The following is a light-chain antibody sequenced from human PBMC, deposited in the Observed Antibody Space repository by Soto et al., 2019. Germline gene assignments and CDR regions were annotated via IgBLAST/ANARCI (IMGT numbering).Light chain of an antibody. Sequence: EIVLTQSPGTLSLSPGERATLSCRASQSVSSSYLVWYQQKPGQAPRLLIYGASSRATGIPDRFSGSGSGTDFTLTISRLEPEDVAVYYCQQYDGSPSWTFGQGTKVDIK. CDR2: GAS. CDR3: QQYDGSPSWT. CDR1: QSVSSSY. V-gene: IGKV3-20*01. J-gene: IGKJ1*01.